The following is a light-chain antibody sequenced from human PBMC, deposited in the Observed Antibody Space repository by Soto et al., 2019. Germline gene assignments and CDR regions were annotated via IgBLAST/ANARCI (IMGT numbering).Light chain of an antibody. V-gene: IGKV3-20*01. CDR2: GAS. J-gene: IGKJ1*01. CDR1: QSVSSSY. Sequence: EIVLTQSPVTLSLSPGERATLSCRVSQSVSSSYLAWYQQKPGQAPRLLIYGASSRATGIPDRFSGSGSGTDFTLTISRLEPEDFAVYYCQQYGSSGTFGQGTKVDIK. CDR3: QQYGSSGT.